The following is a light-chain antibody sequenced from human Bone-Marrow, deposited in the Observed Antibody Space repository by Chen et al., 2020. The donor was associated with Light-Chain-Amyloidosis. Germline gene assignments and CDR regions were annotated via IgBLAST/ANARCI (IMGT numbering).Light chain of an antibody. J-gene: IGLJ3*02. V-gene: IGLV6-57*01. CDR1: SGSIATNY. Sequence: NFMLTQPHSVSESPGTTVIISCTRSSGSIATNYVQWYQQRPGSSPTTGIYEEDQGPSGVPDRFSGSIDRSSNSASLTISGLKTEDEADYYCQSYQGSSQGVFGGGTKLTVL. CDR2: EED. CDR3: QSYQGSSQGV.